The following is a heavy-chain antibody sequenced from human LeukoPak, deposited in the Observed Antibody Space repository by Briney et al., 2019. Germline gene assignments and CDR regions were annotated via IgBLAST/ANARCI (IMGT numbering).Heavy chain of an antibody. CDR1: GGSISSGGYY. Sequence: SETLSLTCTVSGGSISSGGYYWNWIRHHPGKGLEWIGYIYYSGSTYYNPSLRSRVLISIDTSKNHFSLHLSSVTAADTAVYYCARGLVYNFVTPWFDPWGQGTQVTVSS. CDR2: IYYSGST. CDR3: ARGLVYNFVTPWFDP. D-gene: IGHD1-1*01. J-gene: IGHJ5*02. V-gene: IGHV4-31*03.